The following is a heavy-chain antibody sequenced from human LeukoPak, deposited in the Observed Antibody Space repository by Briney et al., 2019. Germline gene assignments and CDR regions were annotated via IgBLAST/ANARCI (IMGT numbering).Heavy chain of an antibody. CDR2: IYYSGST. Sequence: SETLSLTCTVSGGSISSYYWSWIRQPPGKVLEWIGYIYYSGSTNYNPSLKSRVTISVDTSKNQFSLKLSSVTAADTAVYYCASSWKDYYDSSGYYKSLAFDIWGQGTMVTVSS. CDR3: ASSWKDYYDSSGYYKSLAFDI. V-gene: IGHV4-59*01. D-gene: IGHD3-22*01. CDR1: GGSISSYY. J-gene: IGHJ3*02.